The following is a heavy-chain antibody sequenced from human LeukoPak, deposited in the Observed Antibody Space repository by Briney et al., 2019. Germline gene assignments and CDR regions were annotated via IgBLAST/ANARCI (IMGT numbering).Heavy chain of an antibody. CDR3: ARDGEMVYADDAFDI. CDR2: IYYSGST. D-gene: IGHD2-8*01. V-gene: IGHV4-39*07. CDR1: GDSISSSYYY. J-gene: IGHJ3*02. Sequence: SETLSLTCTVSGDSISSSYYYWGWIRQPPGKGLEWIGTIYYSGSTNYNPSLKSRVTISVDTSKNQFSLKLSSVTAADTAVYYCARDGEMVYADDAFDIWGQGTMVTVSS.